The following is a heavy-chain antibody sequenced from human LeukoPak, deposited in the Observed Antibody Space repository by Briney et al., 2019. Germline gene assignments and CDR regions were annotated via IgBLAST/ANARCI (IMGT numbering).Heavy chain of an antibody. CDR2: ISSSSSTI. CDR1: GFTFSSYD. J-gene: IGHJ5*02. V-gene: IGHV3-48*01. Sequence: PGGSLRLSCAASGFTFSSYDMNWVRQAPGKGLEWVSFISSSSSTIYYADSVKGRFTISRDNAKNSLYLQMNSLRAEDTAVYYCARDPAATGTWWFDPWGQGTLVTVSS. D-gene: IGHD6-13*01. CDR3: ARDPAATGTWWFDP.